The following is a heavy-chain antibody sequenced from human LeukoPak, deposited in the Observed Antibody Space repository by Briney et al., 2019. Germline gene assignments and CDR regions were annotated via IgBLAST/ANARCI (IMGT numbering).Heavy chain of an antibody. J-gene: IGHJ4*02. CDR2: MSGSGGSI. V-gene: IGHV3-23*01. CDR3: ARVYSSGWYYLDY. D-gene: IGHD6-19*01. CDR1: GFTFSTYA. Sequence: GGSLRLSCAASGFTFSTYAMSWVRQAPGKGLEWVSAMSGSGGSIYYADSVRGRFTISRDNSKNTLYLQMNSLRAEDTAVYYCARVYSSGWYYLDYWGQGALVTVSS.